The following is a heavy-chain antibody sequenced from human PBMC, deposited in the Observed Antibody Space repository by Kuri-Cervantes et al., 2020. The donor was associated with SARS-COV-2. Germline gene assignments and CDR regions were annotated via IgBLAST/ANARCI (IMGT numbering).Heavy chain of an antibody. Sequence: GGSLRLSFAASGFTFSSYSMNWVRQAPGKGLEWVSSISSSSSYIYYADSVKGRFTISRDNSKNTLYLQMNSLRAEDTAVYYCARALTSGYYYYGMDVWGQGTTVTVSS. D-gene: IGHD2-2*01. CDR1: GFTFSSYS. J-gene: IGHJ6*02. CDR2: ISSSSSYI. CDR3: ARALTSGYYYYGMDV. V-gene: IGHV3-21*01.